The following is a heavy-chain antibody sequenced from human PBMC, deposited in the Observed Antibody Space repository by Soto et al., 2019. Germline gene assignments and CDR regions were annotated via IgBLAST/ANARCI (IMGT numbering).Heavy chain of an antibody. CDR3: ARVGAAADPYPTFDY. D-gene: IGHD6-13*01. CDR2: IYYSGST. CDR1: GGSISRYY. V-gene: IGHV4-59*01. Sequence: SETLSLTCTVSGGSISRYYWSWIRQPPGKGLEWIGYIYYSGSTNYNPSLKSRVTISVDTSKNQFSLKLSSVTAADTAVYYCARVGAAADPYPTFDYWGQGTLVTVSS. J-gene: IGHJ4*02.